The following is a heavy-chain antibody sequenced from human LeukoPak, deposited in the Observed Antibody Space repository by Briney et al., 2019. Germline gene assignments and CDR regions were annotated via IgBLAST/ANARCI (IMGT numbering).Heavy chain of an antibody. CDR1: GGSISSSSHN. CDR3: ARARGRGVISY. CDR2: IYYSGTT. J-gene: IGHJ4*02. Sequence: SETLSLTCIVSGGSISSSSHNWGWIRQPPGKGLEWIGSIYYSGTTYYNPSLKSRLTISVDTSKNQFSLKLSSVTAADTAVYYCARARGRGVISYWGQGTLVTVSS. V-gene: IGHV4-39*07. D-gene: IGHD3-16*02.